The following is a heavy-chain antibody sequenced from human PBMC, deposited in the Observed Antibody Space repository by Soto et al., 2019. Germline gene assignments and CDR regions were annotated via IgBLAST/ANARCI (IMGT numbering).Heavy chain of an antibody. CDR3: ARDLPPVDY. J-gene: IGHJ4*02. V-gene: IGHV1-18*01. CDR1: GYTFSSYH. CDR2: ISAYNGNT. Sequence: QIQLLQSGDEVKKPGASVKVSCRASGYTFSSYHITWVRQAPGQGLEWMGWISAYNGNTNYAQNLQGRVTMTTDPPTSTAYMELRSLRSDDTAVYYCARDLPPVDYWGQGTLVTVSS.